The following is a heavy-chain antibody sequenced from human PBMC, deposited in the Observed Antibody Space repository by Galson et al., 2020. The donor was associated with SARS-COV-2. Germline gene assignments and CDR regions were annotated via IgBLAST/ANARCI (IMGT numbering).Heavy chain of an antibody. D-gene: IGHD6-19*01. J-gene: IGHJ4*02. CDR2: IKGDGSET. Sequence: EWVANIKGDGSETNYADFVKGRFSISRDNAANSLYLQMNSLRVEDSAVYYCSREGWQGGYWGQGTRVTVSS. CDR3: SREGWQGGY. V-gene: IGHV3-7*01.